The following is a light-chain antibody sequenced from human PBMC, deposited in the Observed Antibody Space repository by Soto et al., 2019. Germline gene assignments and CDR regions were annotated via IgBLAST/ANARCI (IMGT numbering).Light chain of an antibody. CDR2: RDA. CDR3: LVWHSSTVV. J-gene: IGLJ2*01. CDR1: DIGSTN. Sequence: SYELTQSLSVSVALGQTAKITCGGNDIGSTNVHWYQQKPGQAPVLVIYRDAIRPSGIPERFSGSNSGNTATLTIGRAQAGDESHCYCLVWHSSTVVFGGGTKLTVL. V-gene: IGLV3-9*01.